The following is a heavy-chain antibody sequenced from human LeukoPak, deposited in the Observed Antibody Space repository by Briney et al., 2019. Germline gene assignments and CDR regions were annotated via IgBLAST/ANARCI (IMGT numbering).Heavy chain of an antibody. CDR2: IYYSGST. CDR3: ARGRNYDSSGYQNWFDP. CDR1: GGSISSYY. D-gene: IGHD3-22*01. Sequence: SETLSLTCTVSGGSISSYYWSWSRQPPGKGLEWIGYIYYSGSTNYNPSLKSRVTISVDTSKNQFSLKLSSVTAADTAVYYCARGRNYDSSGYQNWFDPWGQGTLVTVSS. V-gene: IGHV4-59*01. J-gene: IGHJ5*02.